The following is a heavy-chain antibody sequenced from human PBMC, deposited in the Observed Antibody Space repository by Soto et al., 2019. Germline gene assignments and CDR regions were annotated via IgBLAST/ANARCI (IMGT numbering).Heavy chain of an antibody. V-gene: IGHV4-59*01. J-gene: IGHJ4*02. CDR2: IHYSGTT. CDR1: GGSMRNYF. Sequence: PSETLSLTCTVSGGSMRNYFWTWIRQPPGKGLEWIGYIHYSGTTSFFPSYNPSLRSRVTISEDTSKNQFSLKLLSVTTADTAVYSCAAGEASSRNLAPYYLDFWGQGTLVTV. CDR3: AAGEASSRNLAPYYLDF. D-gene: IGHD6-13*01.